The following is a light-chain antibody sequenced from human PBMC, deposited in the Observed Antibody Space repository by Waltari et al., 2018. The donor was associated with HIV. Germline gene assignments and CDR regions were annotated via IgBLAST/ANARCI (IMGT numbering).Light chain of an antibody. CDR1: SSNIGSNT. Sequence: QSVLTQPPSASGTPGQRVTISCSGSSSNIGSNTVNWYQQLPGTAPKLLMYSNNQRPSGVPDRFSGSKSVTSASLAISGLQSEDEADYYCAAWDDSLNGVVFGGGTKLTVL. V-gene: IGLV1-44*01. J-gene: IGLJ2*01. CDR2: SNN. CDR3: AAWDDSLNGVV.